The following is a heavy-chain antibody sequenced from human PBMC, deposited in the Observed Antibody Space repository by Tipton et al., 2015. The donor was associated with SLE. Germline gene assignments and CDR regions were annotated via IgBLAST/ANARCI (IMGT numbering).Heavy chain of an antibody. D-gene: IGHD6-19*01. CDR2: ISWNSGSI. CDR1: GFTFDDYA. V-gene: IGHV3-9*01. J-gene: IGHJ4*02. CDR3: AIGYSSWAY. Sequence: SLRLSCAASGFTFDDYAMHWVRQAPGKGLEWVSGISWNSGSIGYADSVKGRFTISRDNAKNSLYLQMNSLRAEDTAVYYCAIGYSSWAYWGQGTLVTVSS.